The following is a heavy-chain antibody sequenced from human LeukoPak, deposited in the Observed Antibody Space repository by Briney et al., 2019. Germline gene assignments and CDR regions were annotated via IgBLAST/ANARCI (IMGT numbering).Heavy chain of an antibody. Sequence: GGSLRLSCAASGFSFSSYAMSWVRQAPGKGLEWVSGISGSGGSTYYADSVKGRFTISRDNSKNTLYLQMNSLRAEDTAVYYCAKDIRYDSSGYYMGDAFDIWGQGTMVTVSS. CDR2: ISGSGGST. J-gene: IGHJ3*02. V-gene: IGHV3-23*01. D-gene: IGHD3-22*01. CDR1: GFSFSSYA. CDR3: AKDIRYDSSGYYMGDAFDI.